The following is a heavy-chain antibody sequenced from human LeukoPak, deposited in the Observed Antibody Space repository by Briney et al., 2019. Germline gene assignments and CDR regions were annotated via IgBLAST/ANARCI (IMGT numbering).Heavy chain of an antibody. V-gene: IGHV3-33*06. CDR1: GFTFSSYG. J-gene: IGHJ3*01. CDR3: AKDLLSGELGN. CDR2: IWYDGSNK. D-gene: IGHD7-27*01. Sequence: GGXXRLSCAASGFTFSSYGMHWVRQAPGKGLEWVAVIWYDGSNKYYADSVKGRFTISRDNSKNTLYLQMNSLRAEDTAVYYCAKDLLSGELGNWGQGTMVTVSS.